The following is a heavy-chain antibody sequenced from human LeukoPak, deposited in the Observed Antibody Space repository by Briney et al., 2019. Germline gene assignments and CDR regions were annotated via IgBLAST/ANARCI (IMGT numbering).Heavy chain of an antibody. CDR3: ARDRWQYDSSGTED. CDR1: GGSISSYY. Sequence: SETLSLTCTVSGGSISSYYWSWIRQPAGKGLEWVGRIYTSGSTNYNPSLESRVTMSVDASKNQFSLKVSSVTAADTAVYYCARDRWQYDSSGTEDWGQGTVVTVSS. V-gene: IGHV4-4*07. J-gene: IGHJ4*02. D-gene: IGHD3-22*01. CDR2: IYTSGST.